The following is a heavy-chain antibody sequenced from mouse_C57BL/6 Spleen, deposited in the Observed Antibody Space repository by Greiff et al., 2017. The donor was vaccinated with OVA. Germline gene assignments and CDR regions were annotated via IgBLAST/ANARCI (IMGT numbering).Heavy chain of an antibody. J-gene: IGHJ2*01. Sequence: EVHLVESGGGLVKPGGSLKLSCAASGFTFSDYGMHWVRQAPEKGLEWVAYISSGSSTIYYADTVKGRFTISRDNAKNTLFLQMTSLRSEDTAMYYCARGLDFDYWGQGTTLTVSS. CDR3: ARGLDFDY. CDR2: ISSGSSTI. CDR1: GFTFSDYG. V-gene: IGHV5-17*01. D-gene: IGHD3-1*01.